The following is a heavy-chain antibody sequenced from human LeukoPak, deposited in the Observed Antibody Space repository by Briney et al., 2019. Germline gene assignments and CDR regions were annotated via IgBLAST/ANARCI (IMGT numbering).Heavy chain of an antibody. Sequence: GGSLRLSCAASGFTFSNAWMSWVRQAPGKGLEWVGRIKSKTDGGTTDYAAPVKGRFTISRDDSKNTLYLQMNSLKTEDTAVYYCTTSFWSGYHTRFDPWGQGTLVTVSS. J-gene: IGHJ5*02. D-gene: IGHD3-3*01. V-gene: IGHV3-15*01. CDR3: TTSFWSGYHTRFDP. CDR1: GFTFSNAW. CDR2: IKSKTDGGTT.